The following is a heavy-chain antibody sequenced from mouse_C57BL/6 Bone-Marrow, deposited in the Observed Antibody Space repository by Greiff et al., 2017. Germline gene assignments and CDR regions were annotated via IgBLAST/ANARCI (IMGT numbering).Heavy chain of an antibody. D-gene: IGHD2-1*01. V-gene: IGHV1-81*01. J-gene: IGHJ3*01. CDR3: ASSLPPAWFAY. CDR2: IYPRSGNT. Sequence: VQLKESGAELARPGASVKLSCKASGYTFTSYGISWVKQRTGQGLEWIGEIYPRSGNTYYNEKFKGKATLTADKSSSTAYMELRSLTSEYSAVYFCASSLPPAWFAYWGQGTLVTDSA. CDR1: GYTFTSYG.